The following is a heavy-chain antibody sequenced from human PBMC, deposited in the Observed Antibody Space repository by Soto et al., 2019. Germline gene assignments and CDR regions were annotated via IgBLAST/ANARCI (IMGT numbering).Heavy chain of an antibody. V-gene: IGHV3-74*01. D-gene: IGHD3-10*01. Sequence: EVQLVESGGGLAQPGGSLRLSCAASGFTFSRFWMHWVRQAPGKGLVWVSRISSDGSSTTYADSVKGRFTISRDNAKNTLYLQMNNLRAEDTAVYYCARDIMDTHGSENPPVGYMDVWGKGTTVPLSS. J-gene: IGHJ6*03. CDR3: ARDIMDTHGSENPPVGYMDV. CDR2: ISSDGSST. CDR1: GFTFSRFW.